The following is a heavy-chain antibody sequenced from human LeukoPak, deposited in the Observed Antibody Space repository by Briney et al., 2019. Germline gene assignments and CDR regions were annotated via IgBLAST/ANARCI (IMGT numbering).Heavy chain of an antibody. CDR2: LSPHSGDT. CDR1: GYTFNRYG. V-gene: IGHV1-8*01. J-gene: IGHJ5*02. Sequence: ASVKVSCKASGYTFNRYGISWVRQAPGQGLEWMGWLSPHSGDTGYAQKFQGRVTMTMDTSISTAYMELSSLTSEDTAVYYCARMDFTVANINWFDPWGQGTLVTVSS. D-gene: IGHD4-17*01. CDR3: ARMDFTVANINWFDP.